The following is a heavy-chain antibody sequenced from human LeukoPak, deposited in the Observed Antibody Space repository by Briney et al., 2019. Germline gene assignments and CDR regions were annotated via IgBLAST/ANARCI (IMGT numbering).Heavy chain of an antibody. CDR3: ARDSPVVLRYFDWYDY. CDR1: GYTFTSYG. D-gene: IGHD3-9*01. Sequence: ASVKVSCKASGYTFTSYGISWVRQAPGQGLEWMGWISAYNGNTNYAQKLQGRVTMTTDTSTSTAYMELRSLRSDDTAVYYCARDSPVVLRYFDWYDYWGQGTLVTVSS. CDR2: ISAYNGNT. J-gene: IGHJ4*02. V-gene: IGHV1-18*01.